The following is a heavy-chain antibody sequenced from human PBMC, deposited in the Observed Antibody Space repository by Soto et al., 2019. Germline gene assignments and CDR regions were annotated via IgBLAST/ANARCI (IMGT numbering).Heavy chain of an antibody. V-gene: IGHV4-30-2*01. D-gene: IGHD4-17*01. Sequence: QLQLQESGSGLVKPSQTLSLTCAVSGGCISSGGYSWNWIRQPPGKGLEWIGYIYHSGYTYCNPSLKSRVTISVDRSKNQFSLKLSSVTAADTAVYYCARAHYGDYGYGMDVWGQGTTVTVSS. CDR3: ARAHYGDYGYGMDV. J-gene: IGHJ6*02. CDR1: GGCISSGGYS. CDR2: IYHSGYT.